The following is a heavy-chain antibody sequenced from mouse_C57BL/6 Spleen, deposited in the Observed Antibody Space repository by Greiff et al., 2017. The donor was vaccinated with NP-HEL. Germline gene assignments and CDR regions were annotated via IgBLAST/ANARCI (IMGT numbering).Heavy chain of an antibody. V-gene: IGHV1-55*01. CDR2: IYPGSGST. CDR3: VRGGSNYGAMDY. CDR1: GYTFTSYW. J-gene: IGHJ4*01. Sequence: QVQLQQPGAELVKPGASVKMSCKASGYTFTSYWITWVKQRPGQGLEWIGDIYPGSGSTNYNEKFKSKATLTVDTSSSTAYMQLSSLTSEDSAVYYDVRGGSNYGAMDYWGQGTSVTVSS. D-gene: IGHD2-5*01.